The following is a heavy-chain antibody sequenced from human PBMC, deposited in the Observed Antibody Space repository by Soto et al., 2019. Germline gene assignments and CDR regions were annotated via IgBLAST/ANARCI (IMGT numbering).Heavy chain of an antibody. J-gene: IGHJ5*02. CDR2: INPSGGST. CDR3: ARDEDSGYSSSFGLNWFDP. CDR1: GYTFTSYY. D-gene: IGHD6-13*01. V-gene: IGHV1-46*03. Sequence: GASVKVSCTASGYTFTSYYMHWVRQAPGQGLEWMGIINPSGGSTSHAQKFQGRVTMTRDTSTSTVYMELSSLRSEDTAVYYCARDEDSGYSSSFGLNWFDPWGQGTLVTVSS.